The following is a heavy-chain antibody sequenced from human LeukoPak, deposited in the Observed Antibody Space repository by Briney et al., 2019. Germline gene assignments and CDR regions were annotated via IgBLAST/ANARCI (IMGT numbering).Heavy chain of an antibody. CDR3: ARDEKIVGASGQDY. V-gene: IGHV3-74*01. Sequence: GGSLRLSCAASGFTFGSYWMHWVRQAPGKGLVWVSRINADGGDTIYADSVKGRFTISRDNAKNTLFLQMNSLRAEDTAVYYCARDEKIVGASGQDYWGQGTLVTVSS. D-gene: IGHD1-26*01. CDR1: GFTFGSYW. J-gene: IGHJ4*02. CDR2: INADGGDT.